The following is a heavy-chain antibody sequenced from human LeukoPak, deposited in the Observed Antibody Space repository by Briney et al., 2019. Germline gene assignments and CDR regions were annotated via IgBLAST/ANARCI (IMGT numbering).Heavy chain of an antibody. V-gene: IGHV3-7*01. CDR2: IKPDGSDK. J-gene: IGHJ4*02. CDR3: ARGRGLEY. CDR1: GFTFNNFW. Sequence: PGGSLRLSCAASGFTFNNFWMNWVRQAPGKGLEWVANIKPDGSDKYYVDSVKGRFTISRDNAKNSLFLQMNSLRAEDTAVYYCARGRGLEYWGQGTLATVSS.